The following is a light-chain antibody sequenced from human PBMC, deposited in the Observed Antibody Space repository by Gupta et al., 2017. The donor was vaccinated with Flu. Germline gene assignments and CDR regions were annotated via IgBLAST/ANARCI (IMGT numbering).Light chain of an antibody. CDR1: TGAVTSGTY. J-gene: IGLJ3*02. V-gene: IGLV7-46*01. CDR2: DNN. CDR3: LRAHSGAPRHGV. Sequence: TLTCPSSTGAVTSGTYHYCCQQKPAQAPRLLIFDNNNNHSCTPARFSGSPLGGKAALTLSVAQPEEEEEYYCLRAHSGAPRHGVFGGGTKLTVL.